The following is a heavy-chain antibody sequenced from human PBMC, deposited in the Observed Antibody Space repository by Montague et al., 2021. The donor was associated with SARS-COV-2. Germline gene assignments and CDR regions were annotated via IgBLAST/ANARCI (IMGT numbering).Heavy chain of an antibody. CDR2: IYHTGRS. Sequence: SETLSLTCGVSGDSFSDYDWTLIRRPPGKGLEWLGEIYHTGRSNYNPSLKSRVTISLDTSKNHFSLKLTSVTAADTAVYSCARGLAWGAATGFDIWGQGTMVTVSS. V-gene: IGHV4-34*01. CDR1: GDSFSDYD. CDR3: ARGLAWGAATGFDI. J-gene: IGHJ3*02. D-gene: IGHD2-15*01.